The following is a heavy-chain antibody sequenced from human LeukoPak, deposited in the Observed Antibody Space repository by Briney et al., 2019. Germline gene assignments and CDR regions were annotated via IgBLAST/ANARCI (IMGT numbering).Heavy chain of an antibody. CDR2: IKQDGSEK. V-gene: IGHV3-7*01. D-gene: IGHD1-26*01. CDR1: GFTFSSYW. J-gene: IGHJ4*02. CDR3: ATVFKGSSLEDY. Sequence: GGSLRLSCAASGFTFSSYWMSWVRQAPGKGLEWVANIKQDGSEKYYVDSVKGRFTISRDNAKNTLYLQMNSLRVEDTAVYYCATVFKGSSLEDYWGQGTLVTVSS.